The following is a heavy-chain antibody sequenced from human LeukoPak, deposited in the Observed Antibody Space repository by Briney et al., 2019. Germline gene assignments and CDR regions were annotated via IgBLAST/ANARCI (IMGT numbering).Heavy chain of an antibody. Sequence: SETLSLTCTVSGGSISYYFWSWIRQPPGKGLEWIGYIYYSGSTNYNPSLKSRVTISVDTSKNQFSLKLSSVTAADTALYYCARQQYYYDNSGSWFYYYGMDVWGPGTTVTVSS. CDR1: GGSISYYF. CDR2: IYYSGST. V-gene: IGHV4-59*08. D-gene: IGHD3-22*01. J-gene: IGHJ6*02. CDR3: ARQQYYYDNSGSWFYYYGMDV.